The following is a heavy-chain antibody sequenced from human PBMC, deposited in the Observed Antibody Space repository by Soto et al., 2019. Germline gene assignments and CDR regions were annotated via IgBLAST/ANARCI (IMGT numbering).Heavy chain of an antibody. Sequence: SGGSLRLSCAASGFTFSSYAMSWVRQAPGKGLEWVSAISGSGGSTYYADSVKGRFTISRDNSKNTLYLQMNSLRAEDTAVYYCAKDTNWWELLCFDYWGQGTLVTVSS. CDR3: AKDTNWWELLCFDY. CDR1: GFTFSSYA. CDR2: ISGSGGST. D-gene: IGHD1-26*01. V-gene: IGHV3-23*01. J-gene: IGHJ4*02.